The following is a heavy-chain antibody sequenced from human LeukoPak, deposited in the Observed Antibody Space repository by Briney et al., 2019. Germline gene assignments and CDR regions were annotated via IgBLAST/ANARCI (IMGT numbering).Heavy chain of an antibody. D-gene: IGHD3-3*01. V-gene: IGHV4-39*01. Sequence: NPSETLSLTCTVSGDSISSSSSYWGWIRQPPGEGLEWIGSIYYSGSTYYNTSLKSRVTISVDTSKNQFSLKLSSVTAADTAVYYCARGRTYYDFWSGYLRYNWFDPWGQGTLVTVSS. CDR2: IYYSGST. CDR1: GDSISSSSSY. J-gene: IGHJ5*02. CDR3: ARGRTYYDFWSGYLRYNWFDP.